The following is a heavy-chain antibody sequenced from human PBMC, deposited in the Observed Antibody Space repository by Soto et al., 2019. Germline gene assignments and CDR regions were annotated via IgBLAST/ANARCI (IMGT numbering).Heavy chain of an antibody. J-gene: IGHJ6*02. CDR1: GYSFTSYW. CDR3: AINYYGSGSYYEDYYYGMDV. CDR2: IYPGDSDT. V-gene: IGHV5-51*01. Sequence: GESLKISCKGSGYSFTSYWIGWVRQMPGKGLEWMGIIYPGDSDTRYSPSFQGQVTISADKSISTAYLQWSSLKASDTAMYYCAINYYGSGSYYEDYYYGMDVWGQGTTVTVS. D-gene: IGHD3-10*01.